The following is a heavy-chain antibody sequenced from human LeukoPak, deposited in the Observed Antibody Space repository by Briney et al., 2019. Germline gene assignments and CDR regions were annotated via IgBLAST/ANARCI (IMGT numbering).Heavy chain of an antibody. J-gene: IGHJ4*02. CDR1: GYTFKNYA. Sequence: ASMKVSCKASGYTFKNYAIIWVRQAPGQGLEWMGWISSYNGYTHYAQKFQGRVTMTTDTSTSTAYMELRSLRSDDTAVYYCARDRGRYDRSGYYPPLFDYWGQGTLVTVSS. V-gene: IGHV1-18*01. CDR2: ISSYNGYT. D-gene: IGHD3-22*01. CDR3: ARDRGRYDRSGYYPPLFDY.